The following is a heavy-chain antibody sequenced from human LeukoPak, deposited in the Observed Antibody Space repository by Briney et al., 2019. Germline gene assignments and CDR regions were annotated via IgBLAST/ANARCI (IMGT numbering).Heavy chain of an antibody. CDR2: IIPILGIA. CDR3: ARGSAYCGGDCLYY. V-gene: IGHV1-69*04. CDR1: GGTFSSYA. D-gene: IGHD2-21*02. Sequence: SVKVSCKASGGTFSSYAISWVRQAPGQGLEWMGRIIPILGIANYAQKFQGRVTMTRDTSTSTVYMELSSLRSEDTAVYYCARGSAYCGGDCLYYWGQGTLVTVSS. J-gene: IGHJ4*02.